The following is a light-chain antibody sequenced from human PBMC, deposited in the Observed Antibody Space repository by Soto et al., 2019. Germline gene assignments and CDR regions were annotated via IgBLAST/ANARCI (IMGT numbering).Light chain of an antibody. J-gene: IGKJ2*01. V-gene: IGKV1-9*01. Sequence: IQFTQSPSSLPASVGDRVTITCRASQGITTYLAWYQQKTGKAPKLLIYADSALQSGVPSRFSGSGSGTDFTLTIRSLKTEEFATYYCIQINSYPYTVGQGNKVDIK. CDR3: IQINSYPYT. CDR2: ADS. CDR1: QGITTY.